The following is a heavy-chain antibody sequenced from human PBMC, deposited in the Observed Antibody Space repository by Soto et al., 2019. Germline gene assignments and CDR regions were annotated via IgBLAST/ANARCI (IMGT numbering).Heavy chain of an antibody. D-gene: IGHD2-2*02. CDR3: ARGNCGSATCYNHLGYFDF. CDR2: VSAYNGNT. J-gene: IGHJ4*02. CDR1: GYTFTNYG. V-gene: IGHV1-18*01. Sequence: ASVKVSCKASGYTFTNYGINWVLQAPGQGXXWMGYVSAYNGNTHYAQKVQGRVTMTADTSTNTVYMELTSLTSDDTAVYFCARGNCGSATCYNHLGYFDFWGQGALVTLSS.